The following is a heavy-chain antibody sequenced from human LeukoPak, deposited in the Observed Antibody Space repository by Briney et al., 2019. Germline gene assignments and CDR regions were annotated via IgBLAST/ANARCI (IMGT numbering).Heavy chain of an antibody. CDR1: GYTFTSYD. D-gene: IGHD3-22*01. CDR3: ARLYYYDSSGYYHNWFDP. J-gene: IGHJ5*02. Sequence: ASVKVSCKASGYTFTSYDINWVRQATGQGLEWMGWINPNSGGTNYAQKFQGRVTMTRDTSISTAYMELSRLRSDDTAVYYCARLYYYDSSGYYHNWFDPWGQGTLVTVSS. V-gene: IGHV1-2*02. CDR2: INPNSGGT.